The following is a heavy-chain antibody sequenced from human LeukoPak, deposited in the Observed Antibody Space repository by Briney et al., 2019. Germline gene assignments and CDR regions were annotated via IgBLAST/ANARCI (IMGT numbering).Heavy chain of an antibody. J-gene: IGHJ6*03. CDR3: ARLSDSSGYYYYYYMDV. D-gene: IGHD3-22*01. V-gene: IGHV3-53*01. Sequence: GGSLRLSCTVSGFTVSSNSMSWVRQAPGKGLEWVSFIYSDNTHYSDSVKGRFTISRDNAKNSLYLQMNSLRAEDTALYYCARLSDSSGYYYYYYMDVWGKGTTVTVSS. CDR2: IYSDNT. CDR1: GFTVSSNS.